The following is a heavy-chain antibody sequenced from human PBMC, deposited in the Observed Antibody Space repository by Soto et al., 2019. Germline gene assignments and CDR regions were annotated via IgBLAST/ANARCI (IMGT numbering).Heavy chain of an antibody. J-gene: IGHJ3*01. CDR3: ARGLYPFDV. V-gene: IGHV1-8*01. Sequence: QVQLVQSRAEVKKPGASVKVSCMASGYTFTNYDINWVRQATGQGLEWMGWMNPNSGNTGYAQKFQGRVTKTRNTSIRTAYMELSSLRSEDTAVYYCARGLYPFDVWGHGTMVTVSS. CDR2: MNPNSGNT. CDR1: GYTFTNYD. D-gene: IGHD2-2*02.